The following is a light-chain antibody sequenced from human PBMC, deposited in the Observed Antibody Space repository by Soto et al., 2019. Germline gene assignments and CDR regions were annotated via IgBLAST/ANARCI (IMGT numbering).Light chain of an antibody. V-gene: IGKV1-33*01. CDR1: QDISNY. J-gene: IGKJ1*01. CDR2: DAS. CDR3: QHYNSYSEA. Sequence: IQMTQSPSSLSASVGDRVTITCQASQDISNYLNWYQQKPGKAPKLLIYDASNLETGVPSRFSGSGSGTEFTLTISSLQPDDFATYYCQHYNSYSEAFGQGTKVDIK.